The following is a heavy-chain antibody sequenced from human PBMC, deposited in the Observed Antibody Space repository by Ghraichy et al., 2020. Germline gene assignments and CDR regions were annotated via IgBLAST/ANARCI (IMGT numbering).Heavy chain of an antibody. CDR1: GGTFSSYA. V-gene: IGHV1-69*01. Sequence: VKVSCKASGGTFSSYAISWVRQAPGQGLEWMGGIIPIFGTANYAQKFQGRVTITADESTSTAYMELSSLRSEDTAVYYCATRNYSNYLYFDLWGRGTLVTVSS. CDR3: ATRNYSNYLYFDL. D-gene: IGHD4-11*01. J-gene: IGHJ2*01. CDR2: IIPIFGTA.